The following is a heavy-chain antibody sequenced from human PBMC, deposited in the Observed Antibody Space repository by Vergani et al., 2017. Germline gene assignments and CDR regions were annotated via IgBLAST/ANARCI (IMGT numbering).Heavy chain of an antibody. J-gene: IGHJ5*02. D-gene: IGHD2-8*01. CDR2: IYYSGGT. Sequence: QVQLQESGPGLVKPSQTLSLICTVSGGPISSGDYYWSWIRQHPGKGLEWIGYIYYSGGTYYNPSLKSRLTRSVDTSKNQFSLKLSSVTAADTAVYYCARRRPKCCTIGVCCAGWFDPLGQGALVTVSS. CDR1: GGPISSGDYY. CDR3: ARRRPKCCTIGVCCAGWFDP. V-gene: IGHV4-31*03.